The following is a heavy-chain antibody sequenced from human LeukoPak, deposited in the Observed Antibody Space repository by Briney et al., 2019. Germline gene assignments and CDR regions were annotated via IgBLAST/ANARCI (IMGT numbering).Heavy chain of an antibody. CDR2: SFFTERT. CDR3: ARDRASGMDF. D-gene: IGHD3-10*01. V-gene: IGHV4-31*01. J-gene: IGHJ4*02. CDR1: IDSVNSVAYY. Sequence: SVTQSLTCTVSIDSVNSVAYYWSWIRQYPGKGLEQHGQSFFTERTYYNPSLKIQLSHSIDTSKTPSSIELTARTVEGTATQFCARDRASGMDFWGQGTLVTGSS.